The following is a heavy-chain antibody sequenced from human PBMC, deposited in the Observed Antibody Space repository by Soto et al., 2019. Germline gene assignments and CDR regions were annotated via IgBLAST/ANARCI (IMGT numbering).Heavy chain of an antibody. CDR3: VADYVATDTFDI. CDR1: GFTFSSYG. V-gene: IGHV3-30*03. J-gene: IGHJ3*02. D-gene: IGHD3-10*02. Sequence: PGESLKISCAASGFTFSSYGMHWVRQAPGKGLEWAAVISYDGNNKYYAESVKGRFTISRDTSKNTLYLQMNSLRPEDTAVYYCVADYVATDTFDIWGRGTMVTVS. CDR2: ISYDGNNK.